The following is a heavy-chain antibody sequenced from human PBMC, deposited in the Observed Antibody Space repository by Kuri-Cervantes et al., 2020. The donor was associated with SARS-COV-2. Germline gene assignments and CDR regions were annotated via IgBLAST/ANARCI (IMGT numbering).Heavy chain of an antibody. D-gene: IGHD4/OR15-4a*01. CDR3: ARASLTVDAFDI. CDR2: FDPEDGET. V-gene: IGHV1-24*01. Sequence: ASVKVSCKVSGYTLTELSMHWVRQAPGKGLEWMGGFDPEDGETIYAQKFQGRVTMTTDTSTSTAYMELRGLRSDDTAVYYCARASLTVDAFDIWGQGTMVTVSS. J-gene: IGHJ3*02. CDR1: GYTLTELS.